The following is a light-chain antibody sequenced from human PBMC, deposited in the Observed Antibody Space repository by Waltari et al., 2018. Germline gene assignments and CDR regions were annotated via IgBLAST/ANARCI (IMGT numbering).Light chain of an antibody. CDR2: EVS. J-gene: IGLJ2*01. V-gene: IGLV2-14*01. CDR3: SSYTSSARV. Sequence: QSALTQPASVSGSPGQSITIPCTGTSRDVGGYNYVSWYQQHPGKAPKLMIYEVSNRPSGVSNRFSGSKSGNTASLTISGLQAEDEADYYCSSYTSSARVFGGGTKLTVL. CDR1: SRDVGGYNY.